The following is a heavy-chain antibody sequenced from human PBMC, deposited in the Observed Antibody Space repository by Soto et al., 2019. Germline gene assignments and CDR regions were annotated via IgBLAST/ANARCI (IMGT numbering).Heavy chain of an antibody. V-gene: IGHV1-18*01. D-gene: IGHD3-9*01. CDR3: ARAEGIIHYDILTGYVAFDI. CDR2: ISAYNGNT. Sequence: ASVKVSCKASGYTFTSYGISWVRLAPGQGLEWMGWISAYNGNTNYAQKLQGRVTMTTDTSTSTAYMELRSLRSDDTAVYYCARAEGIIHYDILTGYVAFDIWGQGTMVTVSS. J-gene: IGHJ3*02. CDR1: GYTFTSYG.